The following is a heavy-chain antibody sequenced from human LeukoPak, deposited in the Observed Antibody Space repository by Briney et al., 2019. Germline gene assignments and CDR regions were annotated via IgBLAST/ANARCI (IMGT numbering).Heavy chain of an antibody. D-gene: IGHD3-9*01. CDR3: ARGELTGYYLDY. V-gene: IGHV3-30-3*01. Sequence: PGGSLRLSCADSGLTFSSHAMHWVRQAPGKGLEWVAVISYDGSNKYHADSVKGRFTISRDNAKNSLYLQMNSLRAEDTAVYYCARGELTGYYLDYWGQGTLVTVSS. CDR2: ISYDGSNK. CDR1: GLTFSSHA. J-gene: IGHJ4*02.